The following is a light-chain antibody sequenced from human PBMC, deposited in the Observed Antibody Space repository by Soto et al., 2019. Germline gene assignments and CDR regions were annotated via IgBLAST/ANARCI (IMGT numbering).Light chain of an antibody. V-gene: IGKV3-20*01. CDR3: QQYEIT. Sequence: EIVLTQSPGTLSLSPGERATLSCRASQSVSSSYLAWYQQKPGQAPRLLIYGASSRATGIPYRFSGSGSGTDFPLTISRLEPEDVAVYYCQQYEITFDQGTLLEIK. J-gene: IGKJ5*01. CDR1: QSVSSSY. CDR2: GAS.